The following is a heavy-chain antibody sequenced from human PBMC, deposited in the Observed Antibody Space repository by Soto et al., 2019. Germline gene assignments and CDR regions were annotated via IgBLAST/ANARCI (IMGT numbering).Heavy chain of an antibody. D-gene: IGHD2-15*01. CDR2: ISGTGGT. Sequence: EVQLWESGGGLVQPGGSLRLSCAVSGFTFSSHLMSWVRQAPGKGLEWVSAISGTGGTYYADSVKGRFTISRDNSKNALYLQMNNLRDEDTAVYYCAKDRRGAYCSGGICYSPDYWGQGTLVIVSS. V-gene: IGHV3-23*01. J-gene: IGHJ4*02. CDR1: GFTFSSHL. CDR3: AKDRRGAYCSGGICYSPDY.